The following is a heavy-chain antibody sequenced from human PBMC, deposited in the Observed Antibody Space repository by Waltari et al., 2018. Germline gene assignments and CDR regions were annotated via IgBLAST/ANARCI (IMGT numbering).Heavy chain of an antibody. V-gene: IGHV3-23*01. CDR1: GFTFSNYA. CDR2: ISHSGCET. D-gene: IGHD3-22*01. CDR3: AKSFHRDTSGPRGFFDY. Sequence: LLESGGGLVQPGGSLRLSCAAAGFTFSNYAMTWVRQAPRKGLEWVSSISHSGCETYYADSVKGRFTISRDNSKNTLYLQVNSLRAEDTAVYYCAKSFHRDTSGPRGFFDYWGQGALVTVSS. J-gene: IGHJ4*02.